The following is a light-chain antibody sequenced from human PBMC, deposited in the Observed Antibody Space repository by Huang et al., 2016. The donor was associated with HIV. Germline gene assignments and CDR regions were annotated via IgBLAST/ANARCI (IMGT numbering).Light chain of an antibody. CDR3: QQYGSSPPYT. V-gene: IGKV3-20*01. J-gene: IGKJ2*01. CDR1: QSLSSRS. Sequence: EIVLTQSPGTLSFSPGERATLSCRASQSLSSRSLAWYQQRPGQAPRLLIYDASTRDTGIPERFSGSGSGTDFTLTISRLEPEDFVVYYCQQYGSSPPYTFGQGTKLEIK. CDR2: DAS.